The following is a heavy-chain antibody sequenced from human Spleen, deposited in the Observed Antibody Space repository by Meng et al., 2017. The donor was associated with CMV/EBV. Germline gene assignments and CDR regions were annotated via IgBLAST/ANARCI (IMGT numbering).Heavy chain of an antibody. CDR2: IGTAGDT. J-gene: IGHJ6*02. CDR1: GFTFSSYD. CDR3: ARDLNWGAVRVGILDYYGMDV. D-gene: IGHD7-27*01. Sequence: GGSLRLSCAASGFTFSSYDMHWVRQATGKGLEWVSAIGTAGDTYYPGSVKGRFTISRDNAKNSLYLQMNSLRAEDTAVYYCARDLNWGAVRVGILDYYGMDVWGQGTTVTVSS. V-gene: IGHV3-13*01.